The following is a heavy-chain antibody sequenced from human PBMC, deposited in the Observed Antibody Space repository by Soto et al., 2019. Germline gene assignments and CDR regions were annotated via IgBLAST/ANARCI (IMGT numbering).Heavy chain of an antibody. J-gene: IGHJ5*02. CDR3: AGHRPFGVAGGWFEP. CDR2: IYYSGST. D-gene: IGHD3-3*01. CDR1: GVSSSSSNDY. V-gene: IGHV4-39*01. Sequence: SETLSLTCTVSGVSSSSSNDYSGSIRQARGKGVVCIGRIYYSGSTYYNPSLKSRDTISVDTSKNQFSLKLSAVTAADTAVLCCAGHRPFGVAGGWFEPWGRGTLVTVSS.